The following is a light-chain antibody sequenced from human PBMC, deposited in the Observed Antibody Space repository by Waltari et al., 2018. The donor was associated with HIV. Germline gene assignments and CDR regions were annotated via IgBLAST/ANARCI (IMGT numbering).Light chain of an antibody. CDR2: KDS. V-gene: IGLV3-25*03. CDR1: VLPKQY. CDR3: ESADSSLWV. Sequence: SYELTQPPSVSVSPGQTARITCSGDVLPKQYAYWYQQKAGQAPVLVIYKDSERPSGFPERFSGSSSGTTVTLTISGVQAEDEADYYCESADSSLWVFGGGTKLTVL. J-gene: IGLJ3*02.